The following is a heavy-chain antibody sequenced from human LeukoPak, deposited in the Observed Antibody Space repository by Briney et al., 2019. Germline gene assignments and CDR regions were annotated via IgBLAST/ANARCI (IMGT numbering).Heavy chain of an antibody. Sequence: SETLSLTCTVSGGSISSGDYYWSWIRQPPGKGLEWIGYIYYSGSTHYNPSLKSRVTISVDTSKNQFSLKLSSVTAADTAVYYCARVYYYGANWFDPWGQGTLVTVSS. D-gene: IGHD3-10*01. J-gene: IGHJ5*02. CDR2: IYYSGST. CDR1: GGSISSGDYY. V-gene: IGHV4-30-4*01. CDR3: ARVYYYGANWFDP.